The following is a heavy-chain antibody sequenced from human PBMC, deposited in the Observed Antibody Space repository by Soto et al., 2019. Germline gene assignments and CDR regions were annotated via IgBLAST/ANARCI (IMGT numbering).Heavy chain of an antibody. V-gene: IGHV3-48*02. CDR1: GFTFSSYS. Sequence: GGSLRLSCAASGFTFSSYSMKWVHRAPGKGLEWVSHISSSSTGMYYADSVKGRFIVSRDNAKNSLYLQMNNLRDEDTAVYYCTRAGRGAVVVGDLGYFYYGMDVWGQGTTVTVSS. CDR3: TRAGRGAVVVGDLGYFYYGMDV. CDR2: ISSSSTGM. J-gene: IGHJ6*02. D-gene: IGHD2-15*01.